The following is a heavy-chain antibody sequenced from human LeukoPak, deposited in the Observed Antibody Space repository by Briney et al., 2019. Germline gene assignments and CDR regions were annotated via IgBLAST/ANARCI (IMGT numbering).Heavy chain of an antibody. Sequence: GGSLRLSCAASGFTFSTYAMSWVRQAPGKGLEWVSAISNSGDSTYYADSVKGRFTISRDNAKNSLYLQMNSLRAEDTAVYYCARDPHDYIGPWGQGTLVTVSS. D-gene: IGHD4-11*01. J-gene: IGHJ5*02. CDR3: ARDPHDYIGP. CDR1: GFTFSTYA. CDR2: ISNSGDST. V-gene: IGHV3-23*01.